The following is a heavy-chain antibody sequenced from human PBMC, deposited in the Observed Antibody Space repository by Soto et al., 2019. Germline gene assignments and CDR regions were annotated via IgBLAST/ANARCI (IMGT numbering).Heavy chain of an antibody. Sequence: SETLSLTCTVSGGSIGSSSHSWAWVRQPPGKGLEWIGSVYHSGSTYYNPSLKSRVTISVDTSKNQVSLKLSSVTAADTAMYYCASSPLAGTTLGAWFDPWGQGTLVTVSS. CDR3: ASSPLAGTTLGAWFDP. D-gene: IGHD1-7*01. CDR2: VYHSGST. CDR1: GGSIGSSSHS. J-gene: IGHJ5*02. V-gene: IGHV4-39*01.